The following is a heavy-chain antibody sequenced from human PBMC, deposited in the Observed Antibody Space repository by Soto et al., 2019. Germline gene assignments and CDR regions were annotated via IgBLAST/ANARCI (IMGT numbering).Heavy chain of an antibody. Sequence: QAQLQESGPGLVRPSGTLSLTCNVSTFSVTNNNYWNWVRQSPGKGLEWIGEIYHSRDTYYNPSLSGRATISMDKSKNQISLNLTSVTAADTAVYYCARDSRYCTYGVCSIMRDAFDVWGQGTLVTVSS. CDR1: TFSVTNNNY. CDR2: IYHSRDT. CDR3: ARDSRYCTYGVCSIMRDAFDV. J-gene: IGHJ3*01. D-gene: IGHD2-8*01. V-gene: IGHV4-4*02.